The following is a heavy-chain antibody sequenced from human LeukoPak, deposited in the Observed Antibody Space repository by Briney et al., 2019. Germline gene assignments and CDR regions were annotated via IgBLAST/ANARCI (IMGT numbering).Heavy chain of an antibody. J-gene: IGHJ4*02. CDR2: IYSGGST. CDR3: ARDRPVTPLGY. D-gene: IGHD3-16*01. V-gene: IGHV3-23*03. Sequence: GGSLRLSCEASGFTFKNYAMSWVRQAPGKGLEWVSVIYSGGSTYYADSVKGRFTISRDNSKNTVYLQMNSLRAEDTAVYYCARDRPVTPLGYWGQGTLVTVSS. CDR1: GFTFKNYA.